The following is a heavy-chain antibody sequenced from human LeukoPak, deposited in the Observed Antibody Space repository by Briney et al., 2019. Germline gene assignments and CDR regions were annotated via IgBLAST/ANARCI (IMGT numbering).Heavy chain of an antibody. CDR2: MNPNSGNT. Sequence: ASVKVSCKASGYTFTSYDINWVRQATGRGLEWMGWMNPNSGNTGYAQKFQGRVTITRNTSISTAYMELSSLRSEDTAVYYCARTAEKTYYYDSSGNWFDPWGQGTLVTVSS. CDR3: ARTAEKTYYYDSSGNWFDP. V-gene: IGHV1-8*03. CDR1: GYTFTSYD. J-gene: IGHJ5*02. D-gene: IGHD3-22*01.